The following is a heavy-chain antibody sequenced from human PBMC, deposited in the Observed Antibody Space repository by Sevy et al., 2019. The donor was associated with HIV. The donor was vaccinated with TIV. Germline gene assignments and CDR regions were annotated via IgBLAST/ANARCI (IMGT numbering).Heavy chain of an antibody. Sequence: GGSLRLSCAASGFTFTNYWMHWVRQAPGKGLVWVSRVDNDGSGTNYGDSVKGRVTISRDNAKNTVYLEMNSLRAEDTAVYYCTRDMYGLDYWGQGTLVTVSS. CDR3: TRDMYGLDY. CDR2: VDNDGSGT. J-gene: IGHJ4*02. D-gene: IGHD2-8*01. V-gene: IGHV3-74*01. CDR1: GFTFTNYW.